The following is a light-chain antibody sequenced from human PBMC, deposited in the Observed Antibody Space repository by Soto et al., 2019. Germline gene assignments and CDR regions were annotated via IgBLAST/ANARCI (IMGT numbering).Light chain of an antibody. CDR1: QDISNS. J-gene: IGKJ2*01. V-gene: IGKV1-33*01. CDR2: DAA. CDR3: LQHDNVPT. Sequence: DIQMTQSPSSLSASVGDRVTITCQASQDISNSLSWYQQKPGKAPKLLITDAATLEAGLPSRFSGSGSGTDFTFTISSLQPEDIATYFCLQHDNVPTFGLGTKLDVK.